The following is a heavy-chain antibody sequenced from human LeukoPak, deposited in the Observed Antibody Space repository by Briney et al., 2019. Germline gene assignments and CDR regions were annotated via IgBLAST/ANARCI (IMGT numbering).Heavy chain of an antibody. CDR2: ISSSSSYI. D-gene: IGHD3-16*01. V-gene: IGHV3-21*01. CDR3: ARILGSDYDYVWGSPDY. CDR1: GFTFSSYS. Sequence: PGGSLRLSCAASGFTFSSYSMNWVRQAPGKGLEWVSSISSSSSYIYYADSVKGRFTISRDNAKNSLYLQMNSLRVEDTAVYYCARILGSDYDYVWGSPDYWGQGTLVTVSS. J-gene: IGHJ4*02.